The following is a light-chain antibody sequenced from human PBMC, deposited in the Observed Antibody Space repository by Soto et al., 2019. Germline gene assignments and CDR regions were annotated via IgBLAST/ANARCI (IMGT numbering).Light chain of an antibody. Sequence: SPLTHPSTARWATGRSVSIAGNGTSSDVGGYNYVSWYQQHPGKAPKLMIYEVNKRPSGVPDRFSGSKSGNTASLTVSALQAADEADYYCSSYAGSRNVFGTGTTVTLL. CDR3: SSYAGSRNV. V-gene: IGLV2-8*01. J-gene: IGLJ1*01. CDR1: SSDVGGYNY. CDR2: EVN.